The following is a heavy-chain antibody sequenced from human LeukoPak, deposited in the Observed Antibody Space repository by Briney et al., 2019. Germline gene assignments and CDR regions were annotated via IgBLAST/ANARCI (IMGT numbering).Heavy chain of an antibody. CDR3: ARALKRTRIVWGSYRSDAFDI. J-gene: IGHJ3*02. CDR2: IYYSGST. CDR1: GGSISSGDYY. Sequence: PSETLSLTCTVSGGSISSGDYYWSWIRQPPGTGLEWIGYIYYSGSTYYNPSLKSRVTISVDTSKNQFSLKLSSVTAADTAVYYCARALKRTRIVWGSYRSDAFDIWGQGTMVTVSS. D-gene: IGHD3-16*02. V-gene: IGHV4-30-4*01.